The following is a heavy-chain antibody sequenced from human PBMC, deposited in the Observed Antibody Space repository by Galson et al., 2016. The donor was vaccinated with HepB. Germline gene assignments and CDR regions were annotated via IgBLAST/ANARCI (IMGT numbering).Heavy chain of an antibody. CDR1: GFTFSTYD. D-gene: IGHD3-3*01. V-gene: IGHV3-23*01. CDR2: ISGSGHST. J-gene: IGHJ5*02. CDR3: AKGRRRSASVSIWFDP. Sequence: SLRLSCAASGFTFSTYDMNWVRQAPGKGLEWVSSISGSGHSTYYADSVKGPFTISRDNSKNTLCLQMNSLRADDTAVYYCAKGRRRSASVSIWFDPWGQGTLVTVSS.